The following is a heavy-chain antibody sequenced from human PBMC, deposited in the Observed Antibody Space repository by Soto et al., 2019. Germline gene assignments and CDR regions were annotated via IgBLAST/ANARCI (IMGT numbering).Heavy chain of an antibody. V-gene: IGHV4-59*08. CDR2: IYYSGST. J-gene: IGHJ2*01. CDR1: GGSISSYY. CDR3: ARYFDWYWYFDL. D-gene: IGHD3-9*01. Sequence: SETLSLTCTVSGGSISSYYWSWIRQPPGEGLEWIGYIYYSGSTNYNPSLKSRVTISVDTSKNQFSLKLSSVTAADTAVYYCARYFDWYWYFDLWGRGTLVTVSS.